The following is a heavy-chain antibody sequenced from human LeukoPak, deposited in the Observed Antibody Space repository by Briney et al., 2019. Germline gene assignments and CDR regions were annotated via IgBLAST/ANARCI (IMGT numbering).Heavy chain of an antibody. J-gene: IGHJ6*02. V-gene: IGHV1-2*02. CDR2: INPNSGGT. Sequence: ASVKVSCKASGYTFTGCYMHWVRQAPGQGLEWMGWINPNSGGTNYAQKFQGRVTMTRDTSISTAYMELSRLRSDDTAVYYCARAAKAARPSDVWGQGTAVTVSS. CDR3: ARAAKAARPSDV. D-gene: IGHD6-6*01. CDR1: GYTFTGCY.